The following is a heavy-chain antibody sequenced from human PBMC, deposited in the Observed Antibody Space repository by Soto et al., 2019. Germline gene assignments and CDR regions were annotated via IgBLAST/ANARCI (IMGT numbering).Heavy chain of an antibody. CDR3: AGDSLDCSSTSCAPE. V-gene: IGHV4-31*03. CDR2: IYYSGST. J-gene: IGHJ4*02. D-gene: IGHD2-2*01. CDR1: GGSISSGGYY. Sequence: SETLSLTCTVSGGSISSGGYYWSWIRQHPGKGLEWIGYIYYSGSTYYNPSLKSRVTISVDTSKNQFSLKLSSVTAADTAVYSGAGDSLDCSSTSCAPEWGQGPLVTVPS.